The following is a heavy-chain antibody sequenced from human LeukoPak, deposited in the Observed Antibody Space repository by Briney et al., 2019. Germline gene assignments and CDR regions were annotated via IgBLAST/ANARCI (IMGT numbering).Heavy chain of an antibody. CDR1: GGSISSSSYY. Sequence: SETLSLTCTVSGGSISSSSYYWGWIRQPPGKGLEWIGEIYHSGSTNYNPSLKSRVTISVDKTKNQFSLKLSSVTAADTAVYYCARIRTTGYYYYGMDVWGQGTTVTVSS. CDR2: IYHSGST. CDR3: ARIRTTGYYYYGMDV. D-gene: IGHD4-17*01. J-gene: IGHJ6*02. V-gene: IGHV4-39*07.